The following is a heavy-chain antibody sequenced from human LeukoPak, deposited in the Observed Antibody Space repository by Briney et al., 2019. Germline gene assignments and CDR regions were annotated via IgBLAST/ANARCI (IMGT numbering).Heavy chain of an antibody. V-gene: IGHV3-21*01. CDR2: ISSSSGYI. CDR1: GFTFSSSS. J-gene: IGHJ3*01. Sequence: GGSPRLSCAASGFTFSSSSMNWVRQAPGKGLEWVSSISSSSGYIYYADSVKGRFTISRDNAKNSLYLQMNSLRAEDTAVYYCARNAVVSDAFDVWGQGTMVTVSS. D-gene: IGHD4-23*01. CDR3: ARNAVVSDAFDV.